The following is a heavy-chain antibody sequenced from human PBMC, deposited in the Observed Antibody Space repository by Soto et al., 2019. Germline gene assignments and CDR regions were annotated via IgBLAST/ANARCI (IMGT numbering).Heavy chain of an antibody. Sequence: ASVKVSCKASGYTFTSYAMHWVRQAPGQRLEWMGWINAGNSNTKYSQKFQGRLTISRDISTNTAYMELSSLRSEDTAVYYCAAVPYYYYTSGTYFDYWGQGTLVTVSS. J-gene: IGHJ4*02. V-gene: IGHV1-3*01. CDR3: AAVPYYYYTSGTYFDY. D-gene: IGHD3-22*01. CDR2: INAGNSNT. CDR1: GYTFTSYA.